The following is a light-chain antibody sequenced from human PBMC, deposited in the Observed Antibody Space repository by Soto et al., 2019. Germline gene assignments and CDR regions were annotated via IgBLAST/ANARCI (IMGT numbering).Light chain of an antibody. Sequence: QSVLTQPTSASGTPGQRVTFSCSGSSSNIGSGTVNWYQQLPGTAPKLLIFNNNQRPSGVPDRFSGSKSGTSASLAISGLQSEDEADYYCAAWDDSFNGLYVFGTGTKVTVL. V-gene: IGLV1-44*01. CDR3: AAWDDSFNGLYV. CDR1: SSNIGSGT. J-gene: IGLJ1*01. CDR2: NNN.